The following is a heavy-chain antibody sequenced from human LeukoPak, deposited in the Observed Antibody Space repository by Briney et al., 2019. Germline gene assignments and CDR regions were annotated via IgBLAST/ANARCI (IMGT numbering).Heavy chain of an antibody. CDR1: GFTFSSSW. V-gene: IGHV3-7*01. Sequence: GGSLRLSCAASGFTFSSSWMTWVRQAPGKGLEWVASINQDGGEIHYVDSVKGRFTISRDNAKNSLYLELSGLRPEDTAMYFCAKAIAAVAGYDAFDIWGQGTMVTVSS. CDR2: INQDGGEI. D-gene: IGHD6-19*01. CDR3: AKAIAAVAGYDAFDI. J-gene: IGHJ3*02.